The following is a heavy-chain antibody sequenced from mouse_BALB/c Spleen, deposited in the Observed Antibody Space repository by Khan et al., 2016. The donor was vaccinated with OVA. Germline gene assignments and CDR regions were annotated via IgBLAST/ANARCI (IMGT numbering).Heavy chain of an antibody. CDR3: ARSSSWFRDY. CDR1: GYSITSDYA. J-gene: IGHJ2*01. CDR2: ISYSGTT. D-gene: IGHD2-2*01. V-gene: IGHV3-2*02. Sequence: EVQLQESGPGLVKPSQSLSLTCTVTGYSITSDYAWNWIRQFPGNKLEWMGYISYSGTTSYNPSLKSRISVTRDTSKNQFFLQLNSVTAEDSATYFCARSSSWFRDYWGQGTTLTVSS.